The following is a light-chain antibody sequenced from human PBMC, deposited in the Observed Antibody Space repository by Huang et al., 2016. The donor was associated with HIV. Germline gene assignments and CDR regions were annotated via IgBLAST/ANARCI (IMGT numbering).Light chain of an antibody. J-gene: IGKJ3*01. V-gene: IGKV3-15*01. CDR3: QQNNNWPPLFT. Sequence: EIVMTQSPATLSASPGERATLSCRASQSVSRNLAWYQQKPGQAPRPLIYGASTRATGIPARFSGSGSGTDFTLTISSLQSEDFAVYYCQQNNNWPPLFTFGPGTKVDIK. CDR2: GAS. CDR1: QSVSRN.